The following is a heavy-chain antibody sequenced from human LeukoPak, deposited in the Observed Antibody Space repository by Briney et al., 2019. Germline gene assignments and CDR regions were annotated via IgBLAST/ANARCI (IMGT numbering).Heavy chain of an antibody. D-gene: IGHD6-19*01. CDR3: ARLSGPGSGWTTLDF. CDR2: INWNGGST. V-gene: IGHV3-20*04. CDR1: GFTFDDYG. J-gene: IGHJ4*02. Sequence: GGSLRLSCAASGFTFDDYGMSWVRQAPGKGLEWVSGINWNGGSTGYRDSVKGRFTISRDTAKKSLYLQMNSLRAEDAALYYCARLSGPGSGWTTLDFWGQGTLVTVSS.